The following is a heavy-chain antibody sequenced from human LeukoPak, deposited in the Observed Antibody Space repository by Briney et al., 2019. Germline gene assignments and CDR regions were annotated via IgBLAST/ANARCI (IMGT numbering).Heavy chain of an antibody. CDR2: ISYDGSNK. V-gene: IGHV3-30*18. CDR1: GFTFTTYW. D-gene: IGHD3-22*01. CDR3: AKDINYYDSKRPGAFDI. J-gene: IGHJ3*02. Sequence: GGSLRLSCAASGFTFTTYWMHWVRQAPGKGLEWVAVISYDGSNKYYADSVKGRFTISRDNSKNTLYLQMNSLRAEDTAVYYCAKDINYYDSKRPGAFDIWGQGTMVTVSS.